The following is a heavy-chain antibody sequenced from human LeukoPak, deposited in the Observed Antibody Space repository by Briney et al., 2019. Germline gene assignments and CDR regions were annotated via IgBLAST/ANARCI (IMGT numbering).Heavy chain of an antibody. D-gene: IGHD3-3*01. CDR1: GFTFSSYW. V-gene: IGHV3-74*01. J-gene: IGHJ4*02. CDR2: INSDGSST. CDR3: ARGGPVNGHFDFWSGYSLGY. Sequence: PGGSLRLSCAASGFTFSSYWMHWVRQAPGKGLVWVSRINSDGSSTSYADSVKGRFTISRGNAENSLYLQMNSLRVEDTAVYYCARGGPVNGHFDFWSGYSLGYWGQGTLVTVSS.